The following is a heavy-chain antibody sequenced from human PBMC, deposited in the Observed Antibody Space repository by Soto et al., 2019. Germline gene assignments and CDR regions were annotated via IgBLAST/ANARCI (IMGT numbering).Heavy chain of an antibody. D-gene: IGHD6-13*01. V-gene: IGHV1-2*04. J-gene: IGHJ4*02. CDR3: ARNLVAAAGTISEFGY. CDR1: GYTFTGYY. Sequence: GASVKVSCEASGYTFTGYYMHWVRQAPGQGLEWMGWINPNSGGTNYAQKFQGWVTMTRDTSISTAYMELSRLRSDDTAVYYCARNLVAAAGTISEFGYWGQGTLVTVSS. CDR2: INPNSGGT.